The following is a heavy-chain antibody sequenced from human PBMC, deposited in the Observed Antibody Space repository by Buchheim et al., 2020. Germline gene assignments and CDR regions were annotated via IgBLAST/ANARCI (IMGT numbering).Heavy chain of an antibody. Sequence: EVQLLESGGGSAQPGGSLRLSCAASGFTFGPFAMNWVRQAPGKGLEWVSTVSGSGGSTYYADSVKGRFTVSRDNSKNTVYFQMNSLRAEDTAVYYCAKDRRRDLAMDAFDIWGQGT. D-gene: IGHD3/OR15-3a*01. V-gene: IGHV3-23*01. J-gene: IGHJ3*02. CDR3: AKDRRRDLAMDAFDI. CDR2: VSGSGGST. CDR1: GFTFGPFA.